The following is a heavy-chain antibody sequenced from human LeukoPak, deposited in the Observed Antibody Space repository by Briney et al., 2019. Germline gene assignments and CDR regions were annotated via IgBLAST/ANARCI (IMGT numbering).Heavy chain of an antibody. CDR1: GFTFSSYE. Sequence: GGSLSLSCAASGFTFSSYEMNWVRQAPGKGLEWILYISSSGSTIYYADSVKGRFTIPRDNAKNSLYLQMNSLRAEDTAVYYCARTRAFDYWGQGTLVTVSS. V-gene: IGHV3-48*03. CDR3: ARTRAFDY. J-gene: IGHJ4*02. D-gene: IGHD6-6*01. CDR2: ISSSGSTI.